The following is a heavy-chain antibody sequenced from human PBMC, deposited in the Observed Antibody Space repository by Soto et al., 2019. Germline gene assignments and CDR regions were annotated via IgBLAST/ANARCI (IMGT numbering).Heavy chain of an antibody. CDR1: GGSISGHY. J-gene: IGHJ6*03. V-gene: IGHV4-59*08. CDR2: MYYSGST. D-gene: IGHD3-16*01. CDR3: ARGPYYDLIWNYYYMDV. Sequence: QVQLQESGPGLVKPSETLSLSCSVSGGSISGHYWSWVRQTPGKGLEWIGYMYYSGSTNYNPSLKSRVTISVDTPKNPFSLGLTSVTAADTAVYYCARGPYYDLIWNYYYMDVWGKGTTVTVSS.